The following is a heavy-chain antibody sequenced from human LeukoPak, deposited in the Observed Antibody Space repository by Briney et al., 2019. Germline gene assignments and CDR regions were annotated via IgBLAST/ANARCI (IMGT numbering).Heavy chain of an antibody. CDR1: GFTFDDYG. J-gene: IGHJ6*03. CDR3: ARGRRGSYYYYYYMDV. CDR2: INWNGGST. D-gene: IGHD3-10*01. Sequence: GGSLRLSCAASGFTFDDYGMSWVRQAPGKGLEWVSGINWNGGSTGYADSAKGRFTISRDNAKNSLYLQMNSLRAEDTASYYCARGRRGSYYYYYYMDVWGKGTTVTVSS. V-gene: IGHV3-20*04.